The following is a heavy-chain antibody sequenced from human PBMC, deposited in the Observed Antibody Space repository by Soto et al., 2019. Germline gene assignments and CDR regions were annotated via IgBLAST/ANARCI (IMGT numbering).Heavy chain of an antibody. CDR2: STPIFGAA. V-gene: IGHV1-69*01. CDR3: AFTPLQETTTSFILLRYFAS. D-gene: IGHD1-26*01. CDR1: GATFTSYA. Sequence: QVHLVQSGAEVKKPGSSVRVSCKTSGATFTSYAINWVRQAPGQGLEWMGGSTPIFGAANYAQKFQGRVTITADESTSTSYMQLISLNSEDTAVYYCAFTPLQETTTSFILLRYFASWGQGTLVTVSS. J-gene: IGHJ4*02.